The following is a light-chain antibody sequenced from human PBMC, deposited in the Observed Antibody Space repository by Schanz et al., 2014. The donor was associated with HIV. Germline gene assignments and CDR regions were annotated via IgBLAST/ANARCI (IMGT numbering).Light chain of an antibody. V-gene: IGKV3-20*01. CDR2: GAS. CDR1: QSVSSN. Sequence: EIVMTQSPATLSVSPGERATLSCRASQSVSSNLGWYQQKPGQAPRLLIYGASSRATGIPDRFSGSGSGTDFTLTISRLEPEDFAVYYCQQYGSSPWTFGQGTKVEVK. CDR3: QQYGSSPWT. J-gene: IGKJ1*01.